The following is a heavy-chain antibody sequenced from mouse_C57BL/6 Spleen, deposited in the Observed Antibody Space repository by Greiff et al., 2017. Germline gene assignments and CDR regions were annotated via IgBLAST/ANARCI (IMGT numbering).Heavy chain of an antibody. Sequence: EVKLLESGPGLVKPSQSLSLTCSVTGYSFTSGYYWNWIRQFPGNKLEWMGYISYDGSNNYNPSLKNRISITRDTSKNQFFLNLNSVTTEDTATDYCATDYGGTWFAYWGQGTLVTVSA. CDR2: ISYDGSN. CDR1: GYSFTSGYY. V-gene: IGHV3-6*01. D-gene: IGHD2-4*01. CDR3: ATDYGGTWFAY. J-gene: IGHJ3*01.